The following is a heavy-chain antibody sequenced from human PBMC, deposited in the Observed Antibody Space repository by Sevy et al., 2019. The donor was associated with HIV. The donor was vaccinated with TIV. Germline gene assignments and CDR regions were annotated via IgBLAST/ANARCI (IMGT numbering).Heavy chain of an antibody. Sequence: GGSLRLSCEASGFTFSKYSMSWVRQAPGKGLEWVSTFSFGCGRINYADSVKGRFTISRDDSKNTLYLQMNSLRAEDTAVYYCAREGCTKPHDFWGQGTLVTVSS. J-gene: IGHJ4*02. CDR3: AREGCTKPHDF. CDR2: FSFGCGRI. CDR1: GFTFSKYS. D-gene: IGHD2-8*01. V-gene: IGHV3-23*01.